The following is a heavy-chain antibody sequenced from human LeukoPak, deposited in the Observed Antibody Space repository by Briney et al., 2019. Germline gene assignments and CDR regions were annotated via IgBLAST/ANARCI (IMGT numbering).Heavy chain of an antibody. V-gene: IGHV3-20*04. Sequence: PGRSLRLSCAASGFTFDDYGMSWVRQAPGKGLEWVSGINWNGGSTGYADSVKGRFTISRDNAKNSLYLQMNSLRAEDTAVYYCARDLYRIVVVPHYFDYWGQGTLVTVSS. J-gene: IGHJ4*02. CDR1: GFTFDDYG. CDR3: ARDLYRIVVVPHYFDY. D-gene: IGHD3-22*01. CDR2: INWNGGST.